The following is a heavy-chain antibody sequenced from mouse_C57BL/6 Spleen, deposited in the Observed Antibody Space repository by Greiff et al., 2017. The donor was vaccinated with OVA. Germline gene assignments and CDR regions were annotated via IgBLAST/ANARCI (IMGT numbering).Heavy chain of an antibody. V-gene: IGHV1-18*01. Sequence: VQLKQSGPELVKPGASVKIPCKASGYTFTDYNMDWVKQSHGKSLEWIGDINPNNGGTIYNQKFKGKATLTVDKSSSTAYMELRSLTSEDTAVYYCARVNWAWFAYWGQGTLVTVSA. D-gene: IGHD4-1*01. CDR2: INPNNGGT. J-gene: IGHJ3*01. CDR3: ARVNWAWFAY. CDR1: GYTFTDYN.